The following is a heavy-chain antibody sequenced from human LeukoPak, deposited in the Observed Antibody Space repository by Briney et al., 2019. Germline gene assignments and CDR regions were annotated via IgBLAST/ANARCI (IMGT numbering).Heavy chain of an antibody. CDR3: ARGHYYSIY. CDR1: GFTFSDYW. Sequence: GGSLRLSCAASGFTFSDYWMTWVRQSPGKGLEWVANIKQDGSEKYYVDSVKGRFTISRDNAKNSLYLQMNSLRAEDTAVYYCARGHYYSIYWGLGTLVTVSS. V-gene: IGHV3-7*02. CDR2: IKQDGSEK. J-gene: IGHJ4*02.